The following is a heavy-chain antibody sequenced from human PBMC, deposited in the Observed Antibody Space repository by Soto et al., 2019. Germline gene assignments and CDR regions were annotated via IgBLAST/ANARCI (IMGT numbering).Heavy chain of an antibody. CDR3: AKILHLGDYAYYYYGMDA. Sequence: QVQLVESGGGVVQPGRSLRLSCAASGFTFSSYGMHWVRQAPGKGLELVAVISYDGSNKYYADSVKGRFTISRDNSKNTLYLQMNSRRAEDTAVYYCAKILHLGDYAYYYYGMDAWGQGTTVTVSS. CDR1: GFTFSSYG. J-gene: IGHJ6*02. V-gene: IGHV3-30*18. D-gene: IGHD4-17*01. CDR2: ISYDGSNK.